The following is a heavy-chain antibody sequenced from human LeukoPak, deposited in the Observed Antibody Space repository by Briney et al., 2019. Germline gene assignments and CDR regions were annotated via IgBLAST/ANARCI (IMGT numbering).Heavy chain of an antibody. J-gene: IGHJ4*02. CDR1: GFTFSSYA. CDR2: ISGSGGST. CDR3: ARALEGTTVPYYFDY. D-gene: IGHD4-17*01. Sequence: PGGSLRLSCAASGFTFSSYAMSWVRQAPGKGLEWVSAISGSGGSTYYVDSVKGRFTISRDNSKNTLYLQMNSLRAEDTAVYYCARALEGTTVPYYFDYWGQGTLVTVSS. V-gene: IGHV3-23*01.